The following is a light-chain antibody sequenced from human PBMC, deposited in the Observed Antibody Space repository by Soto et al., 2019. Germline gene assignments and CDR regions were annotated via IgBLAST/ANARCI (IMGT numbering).Light chain of an antibody. CDR2: DVT. CDR1: SSDIGAYNS. V-gene: IGLV2-14*01. J-gene: IGLJ2*01. CDR3: SSFTSGSAPVV. Sequence: QSVLTQPASMSGSPGQSITISCTGTSSDIGAYNSVSWYQQLPGKAPKLYIYDVTNRPSGISSRFSGSKSGNTASLTISGLQAEDEAVYYCSSFTSGSAPVVFGGGTKLTVL.